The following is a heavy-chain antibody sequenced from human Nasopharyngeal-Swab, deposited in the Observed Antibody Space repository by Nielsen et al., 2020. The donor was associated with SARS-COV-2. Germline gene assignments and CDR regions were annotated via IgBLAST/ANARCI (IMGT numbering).Heavy chain of an antibody. CDR3: ARDRGGRLIAVAGTFDY. Sequence: GESLKISCAASGFTFSSYAMHWVRQAPGKGLEWVAVISYDGSNKYYADSVKGRFTISGDNSKNTLYLQMNSLRAEDTAVYYCARDRGGRLIAVAGTFDYWGQGTLVTVSS. CDR2: ISYDGSNK. J-gene: IGHJ4*02. V-gene: IGHV3-30*04. CDR1: GFTFSSYA. D-gene: IGHD6-19*01.